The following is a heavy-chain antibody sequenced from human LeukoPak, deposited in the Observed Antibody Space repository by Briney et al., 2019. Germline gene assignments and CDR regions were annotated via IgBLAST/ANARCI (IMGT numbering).Heavy chain of an antibody. J-gene: IGHJ3*02. D-gene: IGHD3-22*01. CDR1: GFTVGSKY. V-gene: IGHV3-30-3*01. CDR2: ISYDGSNK. Sequence: GGSLRLSCAASGFTVGSKYMSWVRLAPGKGLEWVAVISYDGSNKYYADSVKGRFTISRDNSKNTLYLQMNSLRAEDTAVYYCARDSSGYGAFDIWGQGTMVTVSS. CDR3: ARDSSGYGAFDI.